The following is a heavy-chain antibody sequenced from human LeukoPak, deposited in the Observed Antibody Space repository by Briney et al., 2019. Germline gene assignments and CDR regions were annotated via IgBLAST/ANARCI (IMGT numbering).Heavy chain of an antibody. J-gene: IGHJ5*02. D-gene: IGHD6-13*01. Sequence: SVKVSCKVSGYTLTELSMRWVRQAPGQGLEWMGGIIPIFGTANYAQKFQGRVTITADESTSTAYMELSSLRSEDTAVYYCARDVAAAADPYNWFDPWGQGTLVTVSS. CDR3: ARDVAAAADPYNWFDP. V-gene: IGHV1-69*13. CDR1: GYTLTELS. CDR2: IIPIFGTA.